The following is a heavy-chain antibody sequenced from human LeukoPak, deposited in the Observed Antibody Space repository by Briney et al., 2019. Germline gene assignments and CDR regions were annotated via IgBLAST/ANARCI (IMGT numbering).Heavy chain of an antibody. J-gene: IGHJ4*02. V-gene: IGHV1-69*04. CDR2: IIPILGIA. Sequence: SVKVSCKASGGTFSSYTISWVRQAPGQGLEWMGRIIPILGIANYAQKFQGRVTITADKSTSTAYMELSSLRSEDTAVYYCARDNRESYYGDLLFDYWGQGTLVTVSS. D-gene: IGHD4-17*01. CDR3: ARDNRESYYGDLLFDY. CDR1: GGTFSSYT.